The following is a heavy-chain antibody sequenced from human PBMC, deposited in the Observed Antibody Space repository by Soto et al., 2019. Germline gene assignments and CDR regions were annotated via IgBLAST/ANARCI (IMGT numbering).Heavy chain of an antibody. CDR1: GYTLTKLS. CDR3: AMAFVVPRLFYYYGMDV. D-gene: IGHD2-21*01. CDR2: FDPEDGET. Sequence: ASVKVSCKVFGYTLTKLSMHWVRQAPGKGPEWMGGFDPEDGETTYAQKFQGRITMTEDTSTDTAYMELSSLRSEDTAVYYCAMAFVVPRLFYYYGMDVWGQGTTVTVSS. J-gene: IGHJ6*02. V-gene: IGHV1-24*01.